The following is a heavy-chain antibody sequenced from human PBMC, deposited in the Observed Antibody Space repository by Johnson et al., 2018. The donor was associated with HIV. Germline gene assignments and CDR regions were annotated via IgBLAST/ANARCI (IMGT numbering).Heavy chain of an antibody. CDR2: ISGSGGST. CDR1: GFTFSSYA. D-gene: IGHD5-24*01. J-gene: IGHJ3*01. Sequence: VQLVESGGGVVPPGGSLRLSCAASGFTFSSYAMSWVRQAPGKGLEWVSAISGSGGSTYYADSVKGRFTISRDNSKNTLSLQMNSLRAEDTAVYYCARGRWLQLDAFDLWGQGTTVTVSS. V-gene: IGHV3-23*04. CDR3: ARGRWLQLDAFDL.